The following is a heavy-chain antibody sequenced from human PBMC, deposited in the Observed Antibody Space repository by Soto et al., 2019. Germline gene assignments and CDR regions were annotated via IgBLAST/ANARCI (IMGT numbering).Heavy chain of an antibody. CDR3: ARGSGPADS. V-gene: IGHV4-4*07. D-gene: IGHD3-10*01. CDR1: GGSLSNYY. Sequence: QVQLQESGPGLVKASETLSLTCTVSGGSLSNYYWSWIRQPAGKGLEWIGRIYASGSTDYNPSLKSRVTMSIDTSDNQFSLQLSSVTAADTAMYYCARGSGPADSWGQGTLVTVSS. J-gene: IGHJ4*02. CDR2: IYASGST.